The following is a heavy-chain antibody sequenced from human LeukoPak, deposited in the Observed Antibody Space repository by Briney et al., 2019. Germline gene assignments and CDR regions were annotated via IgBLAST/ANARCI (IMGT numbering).Heavy chain of an antibody. CDR1: GYTFTNYY. CDR3: ASFIAIDGTEFDY. J-gene: IGHJ4*02. Sequence: ASVKVSCKASGYTFTNYYMHWVRQAPGQGLEWVGIINPSGGSTSYAQKFQGRLTMTRDTSTSTVYMDLSSLRSEDTAVYYCASFIAIDGTEFDYWGQGTLVTVSS. CDR2: INPSGGST. V-gene: IGHV1-46*01. D-gene: IGHD6-13*01.